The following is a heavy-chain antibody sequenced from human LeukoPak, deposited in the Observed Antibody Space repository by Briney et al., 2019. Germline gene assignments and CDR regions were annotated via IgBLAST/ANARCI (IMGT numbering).Heavy chain of an antibody. Sequence: PSETLSLTCTVSGGSISSYYWSWIRQPPGKGLEWIGEINHSGSTNYNPSLKSRVTISVDTSKNQFPLKLSSVTAADTAVYYCARGPLNPSYGYPIDYWGQGTLVTVSS. J-gene: IGHJ4*02. V-gene: IGHV4-34*01. CDR2: INHSGST. CDR3: ARGPLNPSYGYPIDY. D-gene: IGHD5-18*01. CDR1: GGSISSYY.